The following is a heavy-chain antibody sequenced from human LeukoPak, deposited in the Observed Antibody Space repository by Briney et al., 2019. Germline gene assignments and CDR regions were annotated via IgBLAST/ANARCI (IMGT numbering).Heavy chain of an antibody. D-gene: IGHD3-22*01. CDR1: GSSISNYY. Sequence: SETLSLTYSVSGSSISNYYWSWIRQSPGKGLEWIGYIYSTGSTDYNPSLKSRVTISADTSKNQSSLKLSSVSAADTAVYYCARRRSGYSHFDYWGQGTLVTVSS. J-gene: IGHJ4*02. V-gene: IGHV4-59*08. CDR2: IYSTGST. CDR3: ARRRSGYSHFDY.